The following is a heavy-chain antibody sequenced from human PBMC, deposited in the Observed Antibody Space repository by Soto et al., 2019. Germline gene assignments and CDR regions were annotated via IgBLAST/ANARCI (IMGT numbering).Heavy chain of an antibody. D-gene: IGHD6-13*01. Sequence: QVQLVQSGAEVKKPGASVKVSCKASGYTFTSYAMHWVRQAPGQRLEWMGWINAGNGNTKYSQKFQGRVTITRDTSASTAYMELSSLRSEDTAVYYCARDGGPGAAGRIGDYWGQGTLVTVSS. CDR2: INAGNGNT. CDR1: GYTFTSYA. J-gene: IGHJ4*02. CDR3: ARDGGPGAAGRIGDY. V-gene: IGHV1-3*01.